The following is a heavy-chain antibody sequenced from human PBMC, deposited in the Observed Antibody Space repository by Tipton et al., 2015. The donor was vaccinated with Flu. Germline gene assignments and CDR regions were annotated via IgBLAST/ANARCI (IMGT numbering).Heavy chain of an antibody. CDR2: INPSGGST. CDR1: GYTFTSYG. J-gene: IGHJ4*02. CDR3: ARDRSIAAAGTVDY. Sequence: QLVQSGAEVKKPGASVKVSCKASGYTFTSYGISWVRQAPGQGLEWMGIINPSGGSTSYAQKFQGRVTMTRDTSTSTVYMELSSLRSEDTAAYYCARDRSIAAAGTVDYWGQGTLVTVSS. D-gene: IGHD6-13*01. V-gene: IGHV1-46*01.